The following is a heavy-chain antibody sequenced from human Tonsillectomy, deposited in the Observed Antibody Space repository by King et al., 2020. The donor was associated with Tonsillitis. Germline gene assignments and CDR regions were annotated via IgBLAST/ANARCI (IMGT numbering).Heavy chain of an antibody. CDR2: ISGSGGST. V-gene: IGHV3-23*04. Sequence: VQLVESGGGLVQPGGSLRLSCAASGFTFNSYAMSWVRQAPGKGLEWVSGISGSGGSTYYADSAKGRFTISRDNSKNTLYLQMNSLRAEDTALYYCAKEPYGDYVLSHFDNWGLGTLVTVSS. CDR1: GFTFNSYA. J-gene: IGHJ4*02. CDR3: AKEPYGDYVLSHFDN. D-gene: IGHD4-17*01.